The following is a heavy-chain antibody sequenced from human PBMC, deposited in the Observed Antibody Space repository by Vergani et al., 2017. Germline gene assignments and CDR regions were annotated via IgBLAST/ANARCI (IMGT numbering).Heavy chain of an antibody. Sequence: QLQLQQSGPGLVKPSETLFLTCTVSADSISSGSYYWGWIRQPPGKSLEWIGSIYYSGLTYYNPSLKSRVAISVDTSKSSFSLRLSSVTTADTAMYYCARDTFHFDSENYDDVFDSWGQGTMVIVSS. V-gene: IGHV4-39*02. CDR2: IYYSGLT. J-gene: IGHJ3*02. CDR3: ARDTFHFDSENYDDVFDS. CDR1: ADSISSGSYY. D-gene: IGHD3-16*01.